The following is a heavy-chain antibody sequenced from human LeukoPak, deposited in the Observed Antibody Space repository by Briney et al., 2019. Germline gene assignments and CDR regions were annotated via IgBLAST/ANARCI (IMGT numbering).Heavy chain of an antibody. V-gene: IGHV3-9*01. Sequence: PGRSLRLSCAASGFTFDDYAMHWVRQAPGKGLEWVSGISWNSGSIGYADSVKGRFTISRDNAKNSLYLQMNSLRAEDTALYYCAKDYYDSSGYLPHGAFDIWGQGTMVTVSS. CDR3: AKDYYDSSGYLPHGAFDI. J-gene: IGHJ3*02. D-gene: IGHD3-22*01. CDR1: GFTFDDYA. CDR2: ISWNSGSI.